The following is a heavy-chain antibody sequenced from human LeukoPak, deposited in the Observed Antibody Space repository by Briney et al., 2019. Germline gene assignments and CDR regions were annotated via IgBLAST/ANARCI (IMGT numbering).Heavy chain of an antibody. J-gene: IGHJ4*02. CDR1: GLTFRSYW. V-gene: IGHV3-7*01. Sequence: GGSLRLSCAVSGLTFRSYWMSWVRQAPGKGLEWVANINQDGSEKYFVDSVKGQFTISRDNAKNSLHLQMNTLRAEDTAVYYCARERDGRFFDYWGQGTLVTVSS. CDR3: ARERDGRFFDY. CDR2: INQDGSEK. D-gene: IGHD5-24*01.